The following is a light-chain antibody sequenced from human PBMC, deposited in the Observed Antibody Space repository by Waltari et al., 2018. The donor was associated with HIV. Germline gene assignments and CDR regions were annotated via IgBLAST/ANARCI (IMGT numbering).Light chain of an antibody. CDR2: STN. CDR1: SGSVSTSNY. CDR3: VLYLGSDIWV. V-gene: IGLV8-61*01. Sequence: QTVVTQEPSLSVSPGGTVTLTCGLKSGSVSTSNYPSWYQQTPVQAPRTLIYSTNSRSSGVPDRLSGSILGNKAALTITGAQADDESDYYCVLYLGSDIWVFGGGTRLTVL. J-gene: IGLJ3*02.